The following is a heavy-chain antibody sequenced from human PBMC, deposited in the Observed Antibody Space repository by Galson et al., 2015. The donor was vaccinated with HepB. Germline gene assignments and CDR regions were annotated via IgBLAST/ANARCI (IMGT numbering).Heavy chain of an antibody. CDR3: VGAAPGRAVATDA. CDR2: ISSSGSTI. V-gene: IGHV3-11*01. J-gene: IGHJ6*02. Sequence: SLRLSCAASGFTFSYYYMSWIRQAPGKGLEWVSYISSSGSTIYYADSVKGRFTISRDNAKNSLYLQMNSLRAEDTAVYYCVGAAPGRAVATDACGQGTTVTGSS. CDR1: GFTFSYYY. D-gene: IGHD2-15*01.